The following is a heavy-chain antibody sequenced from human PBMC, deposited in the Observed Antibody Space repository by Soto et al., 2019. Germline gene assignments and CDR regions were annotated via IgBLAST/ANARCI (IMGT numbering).Heavy chain of an antibody. Sequence: QVQLVQSGAEVQKPGSSVKVSCKASGGTFSSYTISWVRQAPGQGVEWMGRIIPILGIANYAQKFQGRVTITAVKSTSTAYMELSSLRSADTAVYYCAREYCTSGVCYWFDPWGQGTLVTVSS. D-gene: IGHD2-8*01. J-gene: IGHJ5*02. CDR3: AREYCTSGVCYWFDP. V-gene: IGHV1-69*08. CDR2: IIPILGIA. CDR1: GGTFSSYT.